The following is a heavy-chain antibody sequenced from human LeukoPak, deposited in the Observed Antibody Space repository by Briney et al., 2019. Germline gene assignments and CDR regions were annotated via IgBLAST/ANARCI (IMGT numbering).Heavy chain of an antibody. Sequence: GASVKVSCKVSGYTLTELSMHWVRQAPGKGLEWMGGFDPEDGETIYAQKFQGRVTMTEDTSTDTAYMELSSLRSEDTAVYYCATGAVIVGATVDEYYFDYWGQGTLVTVSS. CDR1: GYTLTELS. V-gene: IGHV1-24*01. D-gene: IGHD1-26*01. J-gene: IGHJ4*02. CDR3: ATGAVIVGATVDEYYFDY. CDR2: FDPEDGET.